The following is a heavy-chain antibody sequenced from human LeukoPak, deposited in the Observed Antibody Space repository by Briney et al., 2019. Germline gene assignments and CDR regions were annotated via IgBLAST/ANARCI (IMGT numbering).Heavy chain of an antibody. D-gene: IGHD3-3*01. Sequence: ASVKVSCRVSGYTLTELSMHWVRQAPGKGLEWMGGFDPEDGETIYAQKFQGRVTMTEDTSTDTAYMELSSLRSEDTAVYYCATDGYDFWRDRDAFDIWGQGTMVTVSS. J-gene: IGHJ3*02. CDR2: FDPEDGET. CDR1: GYTLTELS. CDR3: ATDGYDFWRDRDAFDI. V-gene: IGHV1-24*01.